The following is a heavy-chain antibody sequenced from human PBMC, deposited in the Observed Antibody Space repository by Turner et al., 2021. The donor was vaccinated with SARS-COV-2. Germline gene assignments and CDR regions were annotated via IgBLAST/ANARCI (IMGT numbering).Heavy chain of an antibody. CDR2: ISYTGRT. CDR3: ARQGGVDY. CDR1: GGSISTTNHY. J-gene: IGHJ4*02. Sequence: QLQLQESGPGLVKPSETLSLTCAVSGGSISTTNHYWGWIRQPPGKGLEWIGSISYTGRTFYTPSLKSRVTLSMDTSKNHFSLKVTSVTAADTAVSYCARQGGVDYWGQGTLVTVSS. V-gene: IGHV4-39*01.